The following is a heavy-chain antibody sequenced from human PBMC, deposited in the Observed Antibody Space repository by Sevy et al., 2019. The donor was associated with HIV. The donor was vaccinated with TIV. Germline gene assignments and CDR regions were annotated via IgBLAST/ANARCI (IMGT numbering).Heavy chain of an antibody. CDR1: GGYITSLY. CDR2: IYYNGHI. Sequence: SETLSLTCTVSGGYITSLYWNWIGQPPGKGLEWIANIYYNGHINYNPSLKSRVTLSLDTSKNQFSLRLRSVTAADTAMYYCAGENAWGRGYSWGQGSLVTVSS. D-gene: IGHD1-26*01. V-gene: IGHV4-59*08. J-gene: IGHJ4*02. CDR3: AGENAWGRGYS.